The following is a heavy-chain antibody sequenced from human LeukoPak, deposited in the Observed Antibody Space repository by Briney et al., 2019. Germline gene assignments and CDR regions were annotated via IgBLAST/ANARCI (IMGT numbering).Heavy chain of an antibody. V-gene: IGHV4-34*01. Sequence: PSETLSLTCAVYGGSFSGYYWSWIRQPPGKGLEWIGEINHSGSTNYNPSLKSRVTISVDTSKNQFSLKLSSVTAADTAVYYCAKKAAAGKGFDYWGQGTLVTVSS. CDR2: INHSGST. J-gene: IGHJ4*02. D-gene: IGHD6-13*01. CDR1: GGSFSGYY. CDR3: AKKAAAGKGFDY.